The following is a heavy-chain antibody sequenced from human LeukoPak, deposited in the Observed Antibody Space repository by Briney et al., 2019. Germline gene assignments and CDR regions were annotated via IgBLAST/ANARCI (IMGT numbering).Heavy chain of an antibody. J-gene: IGHJ3*02. CDR1: GFTFSDYY. CDR3: AREGNAKRIELLGAFDI. V-gene: IGHV3-11*01. CDR2: ISSSGSTI. Sequence: PGGSLRLSCAASGFTFSDYYMSWIRQAPGKGLEWVSYISSSGSTIYYADSVKGRFTISRDNAKNSLYLQMNSLRAEDTAVYYCAREGNAKRIELLGAFDIWGQGTMVTVSS. D-gene: IGHD1-7*01.